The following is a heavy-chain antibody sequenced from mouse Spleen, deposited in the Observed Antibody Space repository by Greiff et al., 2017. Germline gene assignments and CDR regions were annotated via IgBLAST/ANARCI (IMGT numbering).Heavy chain of an antibody. D-gene: IGHD2-3*01. CDR1: GYTFTDYV. J-gene: IGHJ4*01. V-gene: IGHV1-81*01. CDR3: ARWKGYDGYYDMDY. Sequence: VQLQQSGPELVKPGASVKMSCKASGYTFTDYVISWVKQRTGQGLEWIGEIYPGSGSTYYNEKFKGTATLTADKSSNTAYMQLSSLTSEDSAVYFCARWKGYDGYYDMDYWGQGTSVTGSS. CDR2: IYPGSGST.